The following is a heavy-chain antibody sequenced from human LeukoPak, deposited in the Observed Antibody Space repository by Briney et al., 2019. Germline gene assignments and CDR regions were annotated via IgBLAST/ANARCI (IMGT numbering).Heavy chain of an antibody. CDR2: ISSSSTI. D-gene: IGHD1-26*01. Sequence: GGSLRLPCAASGFTFSSYDMNWVRQAPGKGLEWVSYISSSSTIYYADSVKGRFTISRDNAKNSLYLQMNSLRAEDTAIYYCARDRGSYFPPDYWGQGTLVTVSS. J-gene: IGHJ4*02. CDR1: GFTFSSYD. CDR3: ARDRGSYFPPDY. V-gene: IGHV3-48*01.